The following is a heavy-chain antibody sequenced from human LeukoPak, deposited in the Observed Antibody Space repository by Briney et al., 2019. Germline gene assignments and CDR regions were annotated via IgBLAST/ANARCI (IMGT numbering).Heavy chain of an antibody. J-gene: IGHJ4*02. CDR3: ARGKFLRYSSSSQNFDY. V-gene: IGHV4-59*01. CDR1: DGSISTYY. D-gene: IGHD6-6*01. CDR2: IYYSGST. Sequence: SETLSLTCTVSDGSISTYYWSWIRQPPGKGLEWIGYIYYSGSTNYNPSLKSRVTISVDTSKNQFSLKLNSVTAADTAVYYCARGKFLRYSSSSQNFDYWGQGTLVTVSS.